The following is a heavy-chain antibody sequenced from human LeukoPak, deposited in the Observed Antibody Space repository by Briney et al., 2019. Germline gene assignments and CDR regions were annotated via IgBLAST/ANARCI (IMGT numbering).Heavy chain of an antibody. V-gene: IGHV1-8*03. J-gene: IGHJ3*02. CDR2: MNPNSGNT. D-gene: IGHD3-3*01. Sequence: RASVKVSCKASGYTFTSYDINWVRQATGQGLEWMGWMNPNSGNTGYAQKFQGRVTITRNTSISTAYMELSSLRSEDTAVYYCAREVYDFWSGYCSWCRERSGAFDIWGQGTMVTVSS. CDR1: GYTFTSYD. CDR3: AREVYDFWSGYCSWCRERSGAFDI.